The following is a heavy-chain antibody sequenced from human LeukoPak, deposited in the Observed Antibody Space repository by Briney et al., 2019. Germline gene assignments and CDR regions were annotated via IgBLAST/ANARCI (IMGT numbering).Heavy chain of an antibody. Sequence: KPSETLSLTCAVYGGSFSGYYWSWIRQPPGKGLEWIGEINHSGSTNYNPSLKSRVTISADTSKNQFSLKLSSVTAADTAEYYCARGSPGIAVAGKYFDYWGQGTLVTVSS. J-gene: IGHJ4*02. CDR1: GGSFSGYY. CDR3: ARGSPGIAVAGKYFDY. CDR2: INHSGST. D-gene: IGHD6-19*01. V-gene: IGHV4-34*01.